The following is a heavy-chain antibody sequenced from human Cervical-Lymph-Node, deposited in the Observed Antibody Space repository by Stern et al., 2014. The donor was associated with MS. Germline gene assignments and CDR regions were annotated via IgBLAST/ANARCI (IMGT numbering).Heavy chain of an antibody. CDR1: GFTFRDYA. V-gene: IGHV3-23*04. Sequence: EMQLVESGGGLIQPGGSLRFSCAASGFTFRDYAMSWVRQAPGKGLEWVSGISGSGGSTYYADSVKGRFTISRDNSNNALYLELNNLRGDDTAVYYCAKGARLVGSTEFDHWGQGTPVTVSS. CDR3: AKGARLVGSTEFDH. CDR2: ISGSGGST. J-gene: IGHJ4*02. D-gene: IGHD1-26*01.